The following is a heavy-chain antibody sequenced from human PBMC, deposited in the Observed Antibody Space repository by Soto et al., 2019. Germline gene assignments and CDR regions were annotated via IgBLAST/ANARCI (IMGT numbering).Heavy chain of an antibody. CDR1: GFTFSNYA. Sequence: GGSLRLSCAASGFTFSNYAMSWVRQAPGKGLEWVSTFSGSGDRTYYADSVKGRFTISRDNSKNTLFLQMNSLRAEDAAVYYCAKGDGTHYFYGLDVWGQGTTVTVSS. V-gene: IGHV3-23*01. CDR3: AKGDGTHYFYGLDV. J-gene: IGHJ6*02. CDR2: FSGSGDRT.